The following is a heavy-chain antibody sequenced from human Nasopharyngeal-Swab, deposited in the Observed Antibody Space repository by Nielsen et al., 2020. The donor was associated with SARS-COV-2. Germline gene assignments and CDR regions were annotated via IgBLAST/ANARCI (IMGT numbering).Heavy chain of an antibody. CDR1: GVSISSQY. CDR3: AKEGATGWFDP. V-gene: IGHV4-59*11. J-gene: IGHJ5*02. Sequence: SETLSLTCTVSGVSISSQYWSWIRQPPGKGLEWIGYISHNSGTNYKPSLKSRVTMFMDTSKNQFSLKLRSVTAADTAVYYCAKEGATGWFDPWGQGTLVTVSS. CDR2: ISHNSGT.